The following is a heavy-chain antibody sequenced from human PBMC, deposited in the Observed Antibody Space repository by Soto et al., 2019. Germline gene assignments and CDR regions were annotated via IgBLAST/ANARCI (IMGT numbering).Heavy chain of an antibody. V-gene: IGHV3-7*01. D-gene: IGHD2-2*01. J-gene: IGHJ4*02. CDR2: IKQDGSEQ. Sequence: EVQLVESGGGLVQPGGSLRLSCAASGFTFSSYWMTWVRQAPGKGLECVANIKQDGSEQYYVESVKGRFSISRDNAKNPLYLQMNRLRAEDTAVYYCAVHPPAPDYWGQGTLVTVSS. CDR3: AVHPPAPDY. CDR1: GFTFSSYW.